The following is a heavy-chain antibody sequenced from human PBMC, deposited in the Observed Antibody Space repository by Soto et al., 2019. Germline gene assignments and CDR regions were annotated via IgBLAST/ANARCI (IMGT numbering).Heavy chain of an antibody. CDR3: ARDVTSWFDP. V-gene: IGHV3-48*03. J-gene: IGHJ5*02. Sequence: PGGSLRLSCAASGFTFSSYEMNWVRQAPGKGLEWVSYISSSGSTIYYADSVKGRFTISRDNAKNSLYLQMNSLRAEDTAVYYCARDVTSWFDPWGQGTLVTVSS. D-gene: IGHD3-16*01. CDR2: ISSSGSTI. CDR1: GFTFSSYE.